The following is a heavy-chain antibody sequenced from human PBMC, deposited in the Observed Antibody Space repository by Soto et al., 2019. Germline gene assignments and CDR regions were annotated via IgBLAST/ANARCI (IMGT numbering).Heavy chain of an antibody. Sequence: SETLSLTCAVYGGSFSGYYWSWIRQPPGKGLEWIGEINHSGSTNYNPSLKSRVTISVDTSKNQFSLKLSSVTAADTAVYYCARGPHLSSGWYMGDYWGQGTLVT. CDR3: ARGPHLSSGWYMGDY. D-gene: IGHD6-19*01. J-gene: IGHJ4*02. CDR1: GGSFSGYY. CDR2: INHSGST. V-gene: IGHV4-34*01.